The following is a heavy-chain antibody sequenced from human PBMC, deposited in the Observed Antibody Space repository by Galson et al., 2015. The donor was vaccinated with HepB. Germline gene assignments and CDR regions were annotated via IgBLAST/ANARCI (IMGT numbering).Heavy chain of an antibody. V-gene: IGHV1-46*01. J-gene: IGHJ4*02. D-gene: IGHD2-21*01. CDR2: INPTSGGT. CDR3: ARDSSHIQHFDY. Sequence: SVKVSCKASGYSFTSYYLHWVRQAPGQGLEWMGIINPTSGGTTSAQKFQGRVTMTRDTSTSTVYMELSSLRSEDTAVYYCARDSSHIQHFDYWGQGTLVTVSS. CDR1: GYSFTSYY.